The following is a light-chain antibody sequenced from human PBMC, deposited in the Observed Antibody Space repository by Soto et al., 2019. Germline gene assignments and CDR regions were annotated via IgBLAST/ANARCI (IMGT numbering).Light chain of an antibody. J-gene: IGLJ2*01. V-gene: IGLV8-61*01. CDR1: SGSVSTSYY. Sequence: QTVVTQEPSFSVSPGGTVTLTCGLSSGSVSTSYYPSWYQQTPGQAPRTPIYSTNTRSSGVPERFSGSILGNKAALTITGAQADDESDYYCVLYMGSGSVVFGGGTKLTVL. CDR3: VLYMGSGSVV. CDR2: STN.